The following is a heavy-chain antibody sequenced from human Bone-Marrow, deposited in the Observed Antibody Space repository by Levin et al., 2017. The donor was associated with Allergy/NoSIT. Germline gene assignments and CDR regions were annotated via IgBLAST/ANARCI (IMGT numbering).Heavy chain of an antibody. D-gene: IGHD6-19*01. CDR2: IHSGGNT. Sequence: GESLKISCAGSGFTVSSSYMSWVRQAPGKGLEWVSLIHSGGNTYYADSLKGRFAISTDSSKNTLYLQMNSVRPDDTAMYYCARGSQWLVRDFDYWGQGTLVTVSS. CDR3: ARGSQWLVRDFDY. J-gene: IGHJ4*02. CDR1: GFTVSSSY. V-gene: IGHV3-66*01.